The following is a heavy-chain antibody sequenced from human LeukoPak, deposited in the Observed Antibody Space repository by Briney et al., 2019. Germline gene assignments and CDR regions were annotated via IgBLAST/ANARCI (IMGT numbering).Heavy chain of an antibody. Sequence: PSETLSLTCAVYGGSFSGYYWSWIRQPPGKGLEWIGEINHSGSTNYNPSLKSRVTISVDTSKNQSSLKLSSVTAADTAVYYCARGRPYSSSWAPSYYFDYWGRGTLVTVSS. CDR1: GGSFSGYY. CDR2: INHSGST. CDR3: ARGRPYSSSWAPSYYFDY. J-gene: IGHJ4*02. D-gene: IGHD6-13*01. V-gene: IGHV4-34*01.